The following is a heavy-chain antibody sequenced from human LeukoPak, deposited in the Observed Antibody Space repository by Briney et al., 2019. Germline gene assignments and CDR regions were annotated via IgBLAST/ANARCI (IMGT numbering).Heavy chain of an antibody. V-gene: IGHV4-59*01. CDR1: GGSISSYY. CDR3: ARDSDSDGYWFDY. CDR2: IYYSGST. J-gene: IGHJ4*02. D-gene: IGHD3-22*01. Sequence: PSETLSLTCTVSGGSISSYYWSWIRQPPGKGLEWIGYIYYSGSTNYNPSLKSRVTISVDTSKNQFSLKLSSVTAADTAVYYCARDSDSDGYWFDYWGQGTLVTVSS.